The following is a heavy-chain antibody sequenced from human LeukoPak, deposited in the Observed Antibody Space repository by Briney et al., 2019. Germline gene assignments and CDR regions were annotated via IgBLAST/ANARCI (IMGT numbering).Heavy chain of an antibody. J-gene: IGHJ5*02. V-gene: IGHV1-18*01. CDR1: GYTFTSYG. CDR3: ARVTTMIRGVIRWFDP. D-gene: IGHD3-10*01. Sequence: ASVKVSCKASGYTFTSYGISWVRQAPGQGLEWMGWISAYNGNTNYAQKLQGRVTMTTDTSTSTAYMELRSLGSDDTAVYYCARVTTMIRGVIRWFDPWGQGTLVTVSS. CDR2: ISAYNGNT.